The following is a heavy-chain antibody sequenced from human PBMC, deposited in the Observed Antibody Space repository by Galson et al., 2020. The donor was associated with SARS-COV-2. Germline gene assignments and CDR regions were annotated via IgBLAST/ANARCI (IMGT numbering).Heavy chain of an antibody. D-gene: IGHD3-3*01. CDR1: GFTFSSYA. Sequence: TGGSLRLSCAASGFTFSSYAMHWVRQAPGKGLEWVAVISYDGSNKYYADSVKGRFTISRDNSKNTLYLQMNSLRAEDTAVYYCARDAYYYDFWSCYLSEANNYYYYYGMDVWGQGTTVTVSS. CDR3: ARDAYYYDFWSCYLSEANNYYYYYGMDV. J-gene: IGHJ6*02. CDR2: ISYDGSNK. V-gene: IGHV3-30-3*01.